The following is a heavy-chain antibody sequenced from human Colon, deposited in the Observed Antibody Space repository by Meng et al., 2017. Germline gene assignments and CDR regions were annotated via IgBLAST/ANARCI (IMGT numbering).Heavy chain of an antibody. Sequence: GGFLRFSVAASGFTFSSYAMQWVRQAPGKGLEWVAVISYDGSNKYYADSVKGRFTISRDNSKNTLYLQMNSLRAEDTAVYYCARDRTHDCGDYVSYYYYGMDVWGQGTTVTVSS. CDR2: ISYDGSNK. V-gene: IGHV3-30*04. CDR3: ARDRTHDCGDYVSYYYYGMDV. CDR1: GFTFSSYA. D-gene: IGHD4-17*01. J-gene: IGHJ6*02.